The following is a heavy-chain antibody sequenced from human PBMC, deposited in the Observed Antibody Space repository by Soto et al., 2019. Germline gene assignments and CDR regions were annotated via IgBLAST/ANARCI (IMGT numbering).Heavy chain of an antibody. D-gene: IGHD3-3*01. V-gene: IGHV3-7*03. CDR2: IKQDGSEK. CDR1: GFTFSSYW. CDR3: ARDHPFTIFGVVIMSYYYYGMDV. Sequence: PGGSLRLSCAASGFTFSSYWMSWVRQAPGKGLEWVANIKQDGSEKYYVDSVKGRFTISRDNAKNSLYLQMNSLRAEDTAVYYCARDHPFTIFGVVIMSYYYYGMDVRGQGTTVTVSS. J-gene: IGHJ6*02.